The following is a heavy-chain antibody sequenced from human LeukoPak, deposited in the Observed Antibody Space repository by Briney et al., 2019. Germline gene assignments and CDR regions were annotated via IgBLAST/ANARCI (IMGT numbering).Heavy chain of an antibody. V-gene: IGHV5-51*01. CDR1: GYRFPTSW. CDR2: IYPDDPDT. D-gene: IGHD3-10*01. Sequence: GESLEISCKGSGYRFPTSWIAWVRQMPGKGFEWMGVIYPDDPDTIYNPSFEGQVTFSVDKSISTAYLQWSSLKASDTAMYYCARGAYGSGSSYNFYGMDVWGQGTPVAVSS. CDR3: ARGAYGSGSSYNFYGMDV. J-gene: IGHJ6*02.